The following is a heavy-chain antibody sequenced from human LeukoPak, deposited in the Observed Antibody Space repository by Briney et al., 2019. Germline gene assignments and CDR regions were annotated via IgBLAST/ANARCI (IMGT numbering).Heavy chain of an antibody. J-gene: IGHJ5*02. D-gene: IGHD6-13*01. V-gene: IGHV3-53*01. CDR2: MYSRGDT. CDR3: ARDAPQVPAAGVLAS. Sequence: PGGSLRLSCAASGFTVSDNYMSWVRQAPGKGLEWVAVMYSRGDTYYPNSVKGRFTFSRDISKNTLYLQMNGLRTEDTAMYYCARDAPQVPAAGVLASWGQGTLVIVSS. CDR1: GFTVSDNY.